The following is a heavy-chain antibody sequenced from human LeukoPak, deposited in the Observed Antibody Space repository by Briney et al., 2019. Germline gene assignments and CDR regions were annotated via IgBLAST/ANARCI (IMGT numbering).Heavy chain of an antibody. J-gene: IGHJ4*02. V-gene: IGHV3-7*01. Sequence: PGGSLRLSCAVSGFTLSTYWMSWVRQTPRKGLEWVACIKEDGSEKYYVNSVKGRLTISRDNVKNSIYLQMNSLRGEDTAVYYCVRDGRWPLVGDYWGQGTLVTVSS. CDR3: VRDGRWPLVGDY. CDR2: IKEDGSEK. CDR1: GFTLSTYW. D-gene: IGHD4-23*01.